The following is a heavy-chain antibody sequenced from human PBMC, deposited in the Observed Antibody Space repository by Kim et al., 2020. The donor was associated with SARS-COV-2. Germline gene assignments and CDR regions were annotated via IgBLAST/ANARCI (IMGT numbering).Heavy chain of an antibody. Sequence: GGSLRLSCAASGFTFSDYYMSWIRQAPGKGLEWVSYISSSSSYTNYADSVKGRFTISRDNAKNSLYLQMNSLRAEDTAVYYCASRLWFGEFSGGMDVWGQGTTVTVSS. J-gene: IGHJ6*02. CDR1: GFTFSDYY. V-gene: IGHV3-11*06. D-gene: IGHD3-10*01. CDR2: ISSSSSYT. CDR3: ASRLWFGEFSGGMDV.